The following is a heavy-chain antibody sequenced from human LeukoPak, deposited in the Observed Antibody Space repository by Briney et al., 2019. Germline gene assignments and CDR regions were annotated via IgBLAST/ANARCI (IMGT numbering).Heavy chain of an antibody. CDR2: IYYSGST. CDR3: ARVSSSGYYDVEYFFDY. Sequence: SETLSLTRTVSGGSISSSSYYWGWIRQPPGKGLEWIGSIYYSGSTYYNPSLKIRVSISVDTSKNQFSLKLGSVTAADTAVYYCARVSSSGYYDVEYFFDYWGQGTLVTVSS. D-gene: IGHD3-22*01. V-gene: IGHV4-39*07. J-gene: IGHJ4*02. CDR1: GGSISSSSYY.